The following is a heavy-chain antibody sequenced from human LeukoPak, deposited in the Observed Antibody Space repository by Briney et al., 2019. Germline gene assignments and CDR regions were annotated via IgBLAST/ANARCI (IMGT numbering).Heavy chain of an antibody. Sequence: SETLSLTCTVSGGSISSYYWSWIRQPPGKGLEWIGYIYYRGSTNYNPSLKSRVTISVDTSKNQFSLKLSSVTAADTAVYYCARDRGDILTYFDYWGQGTLVTVSS. V-gene: IGHV4-59*01. D-gene: IGHD3-9*01. CDR3: ARDRGDILTYFDY. CDR2: IYYRGST. J-gene: IGHJ4*02. CDR1: GGSISSYY.